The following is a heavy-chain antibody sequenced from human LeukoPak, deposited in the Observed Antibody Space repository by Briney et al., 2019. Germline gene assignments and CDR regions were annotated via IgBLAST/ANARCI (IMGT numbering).Heavy chain of an antibody. CDR3: ARAAYSGSYHSDC. CDR1: GGSFNSGSYY. Sequence: SETLSLTCTVSGGSFNSGSYYWNWIRQPPGKGLEWIGYIYYSGSTNYNPSLKSRVTISVDTSKNQFSLKLSSVTAADTAVYYCARAAYSGSYHSDCWGQGTLVTVSS. CDR2: IYYSGST. D-gene: IGHD1-26*01. J-gene: IGHJ4*02. V-gene: IGHV4-61*01.